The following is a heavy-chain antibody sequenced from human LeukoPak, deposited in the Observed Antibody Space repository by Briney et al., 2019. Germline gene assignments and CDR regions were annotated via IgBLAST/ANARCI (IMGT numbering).Heavy chain of an antibody. J-gene: IGHJ3*02. CDR1: GFTFSSYG. Sequence: GGSLKLSCAASGFTFSSYGMHWVRQAPGKGLEWVAFIRYDGSNKYYADSVKGRFTISRDNSKNTLYLQMNSLRTEDTAVYYCAKSLFTSATGTGRAFHIWGQGTMVTVSS. CDR3: AKSLFTSATGTGRAFHI. D-gene: IGHD1-1*01. CDR2: IRYDGSNK. V-gene: IGHV3-30*02.